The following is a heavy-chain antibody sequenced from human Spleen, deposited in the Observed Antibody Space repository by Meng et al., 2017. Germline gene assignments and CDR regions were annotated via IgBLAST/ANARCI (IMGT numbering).Heavy chain of an antibody. CDR2: INTNTGNP. J-gene: IGHJ5*02. CDR3: ARGFLEWLLPLCWFDP. D-gene: IGHD3-3*01. V-gene: IGHV7-4-1*01. Sequence: ASVKVSCKASGYTFTSYAMNWVRQAPGQGLEWMGWINTNTGNPTYAQGFTGRFVFSLDTSVSTAYLQIRSLKAEDTAVYYCARGFLEWLLPLCWFDPWGQGTLVTVSS. CDR1: GYTFTSYA.